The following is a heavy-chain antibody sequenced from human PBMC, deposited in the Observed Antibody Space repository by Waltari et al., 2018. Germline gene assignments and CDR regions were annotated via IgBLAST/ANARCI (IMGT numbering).Heavy chain of an antibody. V-gene: IGHV4-59*11. D-gene: IGHD2-2*01. CDR2: IYYNGAT. Sequence: QVQLQGSGPGQVKPSETLSLTCDVSRGSLRSPYWSLIRRPPGKGLEWIGYIYYNGATNYNPSLMSRVTISVDTAKNQFSLKLTSVTAADTAVYYCARDRVVPADEPDYYGLDVWGQGTTVTVSS. J-gene: IGHJ6*02. CDR1: RGSLRSPY. CDR3: ARDRVVPADEPDYYGLDV.